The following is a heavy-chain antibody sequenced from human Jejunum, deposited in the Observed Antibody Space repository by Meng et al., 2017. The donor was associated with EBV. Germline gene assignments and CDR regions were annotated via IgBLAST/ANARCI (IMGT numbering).Heavy chain of an antibody. J-gene: IGHJ2*01. D-gene: IGHD3-16*01. Sequence: RGQSGAEGKKPGASVKVSCKASAYTFAGYYMHWVRQAPGQGLEWMGRINPNSGGANYAQKFQGRVTMTRDTSISTAYMELSRLRSDDTAVYYCAREGLVGDLRYFDLWGRGTLVTVSS. CDR1: AYTFAGYY. V-gene: IGHV1-2*06. CDR3: AREGLVGDLRYFDL. CDR2: INPNSGGA.